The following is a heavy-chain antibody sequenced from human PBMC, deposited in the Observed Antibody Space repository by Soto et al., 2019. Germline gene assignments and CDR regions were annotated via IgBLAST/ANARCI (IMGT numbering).Heavy chain of an antibody. V-gene: IGHV3-30-3*01. Sequence: GGSLRLSCAASGFTFSSCAMHWVRQAPGKGLEWVAVISYDGSNKYYADSVKGRFTISRDNSKNTLYLQMNSLRAEDTAVYYCARGSSHYYYYGMDVWGQGTTVTVSS. CDR3: ARGSSHYYYYGMDV. D-gene: IGHD2-15*01. J-gene: IGHJ6*02. CDR2: ISYDGSNK. CDR1: GFTFSSCA.